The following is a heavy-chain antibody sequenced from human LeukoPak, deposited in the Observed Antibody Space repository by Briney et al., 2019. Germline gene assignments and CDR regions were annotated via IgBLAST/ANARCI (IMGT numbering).Heavy chain of an antibody. CDR1: GFTFTSYN. J-gene: IGHJ4*02. CDR3: ARRGRIAAAGTDQYYFDY. D-gene: IGHD6-13*01. Sequence: PGGSLRLSCAASGFTFTSYNMNWVRQAPGKGLEWVANIKQDGSEKYYVDSVKGRFTISRDNAKNSLYLQMNSLRAEDTAVYYCARRGRIAAAGTDQYYFDYWGQGTLVTVSS. V-gene: IGHV3-7*01. CDR2: IKQDGSEK.